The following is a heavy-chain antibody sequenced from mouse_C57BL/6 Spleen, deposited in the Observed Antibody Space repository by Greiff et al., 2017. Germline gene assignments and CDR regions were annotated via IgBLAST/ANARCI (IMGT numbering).Heavy chain of an antibody. D-gene: IGHD3-3*01. CDR3: ARSGHAFAY. J-gene: IGHJ3*01. V-gene: IGHV1-54*01. Sequence: QVQLQQSGAELVRPGTSVKVSCKASGYAFTNYLIEWVKQRPGQGLEWIGVINPGSGGTNYNEKFKGKATLTADKSSSTAYMQLSRLTSEDSAVYFCARSGHAFAYWGQGTLGTVSA. CDR1: GYAFTNYL. CDR2: INPGSGGT.